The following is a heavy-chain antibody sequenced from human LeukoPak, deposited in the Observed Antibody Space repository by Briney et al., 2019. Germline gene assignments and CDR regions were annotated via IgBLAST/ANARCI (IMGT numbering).Heavy chain of an antibody. D-gene: IGHD5-24*01. CDR3: ARRGDGYNYDA. V-gene: IGHV1-2*02. CDR2: INPNSGGT. J-gene: IGHJ5*02. Sequence: AASVTVSCTASGYTFTGYYMHWVRQAPGQGLEWMGWINPNSGGTNYAQKFQGRVTMTRDTSINTVYMELSSLTSDDTAIYYCARRGDGYNYDAWGQGTRVTVSS. CDR1: GYTFTGYY.